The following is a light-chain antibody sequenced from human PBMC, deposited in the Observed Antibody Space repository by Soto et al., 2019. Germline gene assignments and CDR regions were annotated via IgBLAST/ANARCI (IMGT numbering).Light chain of an antibody. CDR3: QQTYSFPWT. J-gene: IGKJ1*01. V-gene: IGKV1-39*01. CDR2: TAS. CDR1: KGISDN. Sequence: DIKMTKSPSSLSASVGDRVTIAFRAIKGISDNLSWFQQKPGEAPKLLINTASTLQSGFPIRFSGAGSRTHFSLTISGLQPEDSATYYCQQTYSFPWTFGQGTRLDIK.